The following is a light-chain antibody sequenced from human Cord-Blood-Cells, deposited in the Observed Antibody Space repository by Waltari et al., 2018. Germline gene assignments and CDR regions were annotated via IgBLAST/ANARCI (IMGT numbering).Light chain of an antibody. CDR3: QQSYRTRTWT. CDR1: QSISSY. Sequence: DIQMTQSPSSLSASVGDRVTITCRASQSISSYLNWYQQKPGKAPKLLIYAASSLQSGVPSRFSGSGSGTDVTLTISSLQPEDFATYYCQQSYRTRTWTFGQGTKVEIK. V-gene: IGKV1-39*01. CDR2: AAS. J-gene: IGKJ1*01.